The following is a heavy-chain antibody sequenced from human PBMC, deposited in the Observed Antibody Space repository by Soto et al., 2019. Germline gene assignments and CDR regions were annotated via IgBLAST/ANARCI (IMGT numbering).Heavy chain of an antibody. Sequence: QVLLQESGPGLVQPSGTLSLSCVVSGVSIGSNYYWGWVRQPPGKGLEWLGDMSHIGSVNYNPSLKSRVTISMDKSQNQFSLKRNSVTAADTAVYSCARSLGWYAIDYWGQGTLVIVSS. CDR1: GVSIGSNYY. CDR3: ARSLGWYAIDY. J-gene: IGHJ4*02. CDR2: MSHIGSV. D-gene: IGHD6-19*01. V-gene: IGHV4-4*02.